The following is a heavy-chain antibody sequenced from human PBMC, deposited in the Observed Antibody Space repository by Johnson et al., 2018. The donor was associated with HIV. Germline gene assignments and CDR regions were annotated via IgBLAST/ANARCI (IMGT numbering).Heavy chain of an antibody. CDR2: ISYDGRNK. CDR3: ASGDDDGF. V-gene: IGHV3-30*04. D-gene: IGHD5-12*01. J-gene: IGHJ3*01. Sequence: QVQLVESGGDVVRPGRSLRLSCAVSGFTFSNYPMHWVRQAPGKGLAWVAVISYDGRNKYYADSLKGRFTISRDNSRNTLYLQMNSLRAEDTAVYYCASGDDDGFWGQGTVVTVSS. CDR1: GFTFSNYP.